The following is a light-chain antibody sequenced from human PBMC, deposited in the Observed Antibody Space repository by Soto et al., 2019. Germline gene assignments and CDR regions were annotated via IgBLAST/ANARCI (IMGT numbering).Light chain of an antibody. CDR2: DVS. Sequence: QSGLTQPASVSGSPGQAIAISCTGTSSDVGAYRHVSWHQQYPGKAPKLMIYDVSDRPSGVSYRFSGSKSGNTASLTISGLQAEDEADYYCSAYTTSRSYIFGSGTKVTVL. CDR3: SAYTTSRSYI. CDR1: SSDVGAYRH. V-gene: IGLV2-14*01. J-gene: IGLJ1*01.